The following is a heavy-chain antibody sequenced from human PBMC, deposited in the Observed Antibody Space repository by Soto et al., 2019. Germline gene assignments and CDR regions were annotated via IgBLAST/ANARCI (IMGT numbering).Heavy chain of an antibody. D-gene: IGHD5-18*01. Sequence: QAHLVESGGGVVQPGRSLRFSCAASGFAFSSYGMHWVRQAPGTGLEWVAVISYDGSLQHYADSVKGRFTISRDNSKNMVLLQISSLRAEDTAVYYCVSDRGYGHASVPYSWGQGTLVSVSS. V-gene: IGHV3-30*03. CDR3: VSDRGYGHASVPYS. J-gene: IGHJ4*02. CDR2: ISYDGSLQ. CDR1: GFAFSSYG.